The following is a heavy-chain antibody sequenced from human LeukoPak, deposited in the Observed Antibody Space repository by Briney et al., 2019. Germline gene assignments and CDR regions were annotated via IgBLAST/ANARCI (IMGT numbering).Heavy chain of an antibody. Sequence: GGSLRLSCAASGFTFSSYAMSWVRQASGKGLEWVGRIRSKANSYATAYAASVKGRFTISRDDSKNTAYLQMNSLKTEDTAVYYCTIHHGYDFWSGSPDTNWFDPWGQGTLVTVSS. CDR2: IRSKANSYAT. CDR1: GFTFSSYA. D-gene: IGHD3-3*01. CDR3: TIHHGYDFWSGSPDTNWFDP. V-gene: IGHV3-73*01. J-gene: IGHJ5*02.